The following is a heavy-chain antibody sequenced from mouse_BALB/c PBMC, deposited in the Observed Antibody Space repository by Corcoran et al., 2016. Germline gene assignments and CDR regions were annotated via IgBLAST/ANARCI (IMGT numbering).Heavy chain of an antibody. CDR2: INPNNGGT. CDR3: ARDYDYYVDY. CDR1: GYTFTDYY. D-gene: IGHD2-4*01. V-gene: IGHV1-26*01. J-gene: IGHJ2*01. Sequence: EVELQQSGPELVKPGASVKMSCKASGYTFTDYYMKWVKQSHGKSREWIGDINPNNGGTNYNQKFKGKATLTVDKSSSTAYMQLNSLTSEDSAVYYCARDYDYYVDYWGQGTTLTVSS.